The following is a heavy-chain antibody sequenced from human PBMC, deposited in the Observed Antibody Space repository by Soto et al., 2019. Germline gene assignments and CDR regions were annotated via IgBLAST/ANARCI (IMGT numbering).Heavy chain of an antibody. J-gene: IGHJ4*02. D-gene: IGHD2-15*01. V-gene: IGHV3-30*18. CDR3: VKDQGDIVVVVAATDY. CDR1: GFTYSSYG. Sequence: QVQLVESGGGVVQPGRSLRLSCAASGFTYSSYGMHWVRQAPGKGLEWVAVISYDGSNKYYADSVKGRFTISRDNSKNTLYLQMNSLRAEDTAVYYCVKDQGDIVVVVAATDYWGQGTLVTVSS. CDR2: ISYDGSNK.